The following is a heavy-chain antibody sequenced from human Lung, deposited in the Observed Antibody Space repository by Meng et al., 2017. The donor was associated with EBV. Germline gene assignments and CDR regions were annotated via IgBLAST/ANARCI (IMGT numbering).Heavy chain of an antibody. CDR2: INEDGNIV. CDR1: GISAYW. Sequence: EAQVKESXGGLVQPGGSLRLSCVGSGISAYWVHWVRQVPGKGLVWVSRINEDGNIVNYADSVKGRFTIFRDNAKNTVSLQMNSLRVEDTALYYCAKDCFGPRDDWGQGTLVTVSS. D-gene: IGHD3-10*01. V-gene: IGHV3-74*01. J-gene: IGHJ4*02. CDR3: AKDCFGPRDD.